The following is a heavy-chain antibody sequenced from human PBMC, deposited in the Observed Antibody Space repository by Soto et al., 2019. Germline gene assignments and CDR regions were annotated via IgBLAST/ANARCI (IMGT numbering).Heavy chain of an antibody. CDR2: IYHSGST. J-gene: IGHJ3*02. D-gene: IGHD6-6*01. CDR1: GGSISSGGYS. CDR3: ARVRTKYSSSPREAFDI. Sequence: TLSLTCAVSGGSISSGGYSWSWIRQPPGKGLGWIGYIYHSGSTYYNPSLKSRVTISVDRSKNQFSLKLSSVTAADTAVYYCARVRTKYSSSPREAFDIWGLGTMVTVSS. V-gene: IGHV4-30-2*01.